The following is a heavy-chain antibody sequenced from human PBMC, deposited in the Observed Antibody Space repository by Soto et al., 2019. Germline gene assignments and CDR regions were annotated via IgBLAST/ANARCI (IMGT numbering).Heavy chain of an antibody. D-gene: IGHD3-3*01. J-gene: IGHJ4*02. CDR3: ARGLGAIFGVAPTHPTHFDY. CDR1: GGSFSGYY. V-gene: IGHV4-34*01. CDR2: INHSGST. Sequence: QVQLQQWGAGLLKPSETLSLTCAVYGGSFSGYYWSWIRQPPGKGLEWIGEINHSGSTNYNPSLKSRVTISVDTSKNQFSLKLSSVTAADTAVYYCARGLGAIFGVAPTHPTHFDYWGQGTLVTVSS.